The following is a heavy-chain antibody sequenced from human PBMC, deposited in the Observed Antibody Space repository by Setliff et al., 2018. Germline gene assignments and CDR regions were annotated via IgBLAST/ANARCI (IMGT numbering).Heavy chain of an antibody. Sequence: GGSLRLSCAASGFTFSSYWMHWVRQAPGKGLVWVSRINSDGSSTNYADSVKGRFTISRDNSKNTLYVQMNSLRADDTAVYYCAKAARYQLLMSPHWFDPWGQGTLVTVSS. J-gene: IGHJ5*02. CDR2: INSDGSST. V-gene: IGHV3-74*01. D-gene: IGHD2-2*01. CDR3: AKAARYQLLMSPHWFDP. CDR1: GFTFSSYW.